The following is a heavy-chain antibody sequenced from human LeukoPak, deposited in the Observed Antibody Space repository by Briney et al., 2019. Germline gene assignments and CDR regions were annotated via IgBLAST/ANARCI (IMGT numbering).Heavy chain of an antibody. D-gene: IGHD2-15*01. CDR3: ATIFCSGGSCYGKTAFDY. CDR1: GYTLTELS. Sequence: GASVNLSCKVSGYTLTELSMHCVRQAPGKGLEWMGGFDPEDGETIYAQKFQGRVTMTEDTSTDTAYMELSSLRSEDTAVYYCATIFCSGGSCYGKTAFDYWGQGTLVTVSS. J-gene: IGHJ4*02. V-gene: IGHV1-24*01. CDR2: FDPEDGET.